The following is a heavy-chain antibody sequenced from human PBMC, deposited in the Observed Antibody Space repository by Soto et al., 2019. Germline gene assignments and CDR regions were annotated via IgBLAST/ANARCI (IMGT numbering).Heavy chain of an antibody. Sequence: GGSLRLSCAASGFTFSSYWMHWVRQAPGKGLVWVSRINSDGSSTSYADSVKGRFTISRDNAKNTLYLQMNSLRAEDTAVYYCARPIAVAGLPDAFDIWGQGTMVTVS. D-gene: IGHD6-19*01. CDR1: GFTFSSYW. CDR3: ARPIAVAGLPDAFDI. V-gene: IGHV3-74*01. J-gene: IGHJ3*02. CDR2: INSDGSST.